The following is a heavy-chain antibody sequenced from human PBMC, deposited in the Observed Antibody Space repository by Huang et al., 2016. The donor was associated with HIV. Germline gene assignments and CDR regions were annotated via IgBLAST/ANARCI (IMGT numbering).Heavy chain of an antibody. CDR2: LSPVFDSP. J-gene: IGHJ4*02. V-gene: IGHV1-69*13. D-gene: IGHD4-4*01. Sequence: QVQLLQSGAEVKKPGSSVKVSCKASGGPFRSYSIAWVRQAPGQGLEWMASLSPVFDSPNDAQKVQGRGRVTAEESTSTVYMELRDLRPDDTAGYFCARGSLEYSVSSSLDYWGQGTHVTVSS. CDR3: ARGSLEYSVSSSLDY. CDR1: GGPFRSYS.